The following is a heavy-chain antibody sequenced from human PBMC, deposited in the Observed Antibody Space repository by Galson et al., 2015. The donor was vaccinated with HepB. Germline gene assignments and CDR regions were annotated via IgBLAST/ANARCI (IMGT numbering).Heavy chain of an antibody. Sequence: PLSLTCAVYGGSFSDYHWTWTRQPPGKGLEWIGEINHSGSTSSNPSLKSRVTISVDTSKNQFSPKVNSVTAADTAVYYCARGTGRQFLLDYHLYALDVWGQGTTVTVSS. J-gene: IGHJ6*02. CDR3: ARGTGRQFLLDYHLYALDV. CDR2: INHSGST. CDR1: GGSFSDYH. V-gene: IGHV4-34*01. D-gene: IGHD2-8*01.